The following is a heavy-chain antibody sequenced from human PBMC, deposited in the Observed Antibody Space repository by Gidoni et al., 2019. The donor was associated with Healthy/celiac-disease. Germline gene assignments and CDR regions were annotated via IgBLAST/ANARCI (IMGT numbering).Heavy chain of an antibody. Sequence: EVQLVESGGGVVRPGGSLRLSCAASGFTFDDYGMSWVRQAPGKGLEWVSCINWNGGSTGYADSVKGRFTISRDNAKNSLYLQMNSLRAEDTALYYCARATVGVRPSSGWDQDAFDIWGQGTMVTVSS. J-gene: IGHJ3*02. CDR1: GFTFDDYG. D-gene: IGHD6-19*01. CDR3: ARATVGVRPSSGWDQDAFDI. V-gene: IGHV3-20*04. CDR2: INWNGGST.